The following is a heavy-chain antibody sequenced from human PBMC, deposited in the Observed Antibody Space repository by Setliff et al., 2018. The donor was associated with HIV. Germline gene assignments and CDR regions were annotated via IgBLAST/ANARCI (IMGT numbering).Heavy chain of an antibody. Sequence: SVKVSCKASGDTFSSYAISWVRQAPGQGLEWMGGIIPVLGLSYYAQNFQGRDTITADESTSTAYMELSSLRSEDTAVYYCARDRITMVRGVISGGFDYWGQGTLVTVSS. J-gene: IGHJ4*02. V-gene: IGHV1-69*10. CDR3: ARDRITMVRGVISGGFDY. CDR1: GDTFSSYA. D-gene: IGHD3-10*01. CDR2: IIPVLGLS.